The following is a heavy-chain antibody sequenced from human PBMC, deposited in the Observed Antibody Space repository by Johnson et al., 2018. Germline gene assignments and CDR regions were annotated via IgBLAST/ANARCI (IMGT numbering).Heavy chain of an antibody. Sequence: QVQLQESGGGVVQPGRSLRLSCAASGFTFSSYTMHWVRQAPGKGLEWVAVISYDGSNKYYADSVKGRFTISRDNSKNTLYLQMNSLRAEDTAVYYCAKGGDYDNTGYLCAFDIWGQGTMVTVSS. D-gene: IGHD3-22*01. CDR1: GFTFSSYT. CDR2: ISYDGSNK. J-gene: IGHJ3*02. V-gene: IGHV3-30-3*01. CDR3: AKGGDYDNTGYLCAFDI.